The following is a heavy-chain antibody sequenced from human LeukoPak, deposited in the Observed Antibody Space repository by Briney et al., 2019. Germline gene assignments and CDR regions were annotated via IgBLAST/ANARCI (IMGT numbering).Heavy chain of an antibody. CDR2: ISFHGTDS. CDR3: ARDRGIFGVATRETFDY. D-gene: IGHD3-3*01. Sequence: QPGGSLRLSCAASGFTFISYAIHWVRQAPGKGLEWVAVISFHGTDSFYADSVKGRFTISRDNSKNTLYLQMSSLRADDTAVYYCARDRGIFGVATRETFDYWGQGTLVTVSS. CDR1: GFTFISYA. V-gene: IGHV3-30*04. J-gene: IGHJ4*02.